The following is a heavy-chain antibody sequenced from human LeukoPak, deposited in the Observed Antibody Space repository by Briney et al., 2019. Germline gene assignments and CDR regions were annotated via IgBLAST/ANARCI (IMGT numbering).Heavy chain of an antibody. CDR2: IKQDGSKK. CDR3: ARVMAPAFIS. V-gene: IGHV3-7*04. J-gene: IGHJ4*02. CDR1: GFTFSSYS. Sequence: GGSLRLSCAASGFTFSSYSMSWVRQAPGKGLEWVANIKQDGSKKYYVDSVKGRFTISRDNAKNSLYLQMNSLRAEDTAVYYCARVMAPAFISWGQGTLVTVSS. D-gene: IGHD2-2*01.